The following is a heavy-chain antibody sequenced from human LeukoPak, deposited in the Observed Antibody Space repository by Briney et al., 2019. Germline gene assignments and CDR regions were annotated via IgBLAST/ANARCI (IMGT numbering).Heavy chain of an antibody. CDR3: AKETDSSGPFDY. CDR1: GFTFSSYG. V-gene: IGHV3-30*02. D-gene: IGHD3-22*01. CDR2: IRYDGRNK. J-gene: IGHJ4*02. Sequence: GGSLRLSCAASGFTFSSYGMHWVRQAPGKGLDWVAFIRYDGRNKYYADSVKGRFTISRDNSKNTLYLQMNSLRTEDTAVYYCAKETDSSGPFDYWGQGTLVTVSS.